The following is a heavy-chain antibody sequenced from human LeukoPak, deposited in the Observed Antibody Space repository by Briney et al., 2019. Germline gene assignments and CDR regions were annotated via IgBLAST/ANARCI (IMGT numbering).Heavy chain of an antibody. V-gene: IGHV5-51*01. D-gene: IGHD3-3*01. J-gene: IGHJ2*01. CDR2: IYPGDSDT. Sequence: GESLKISCKGSGYSFTNYWIGWVRQMPGKGLEGMGVIYPGDSDTRYSPSFQGQVTISADKSISSAYLQWSSLKASDTAIYYCARRGGGDSGAYDSSYWYFDLWGRGTLVTVSS. CDR3: ARRGGGDSGAYDSSYWYFDL. CDR1: GYSFTNYW.